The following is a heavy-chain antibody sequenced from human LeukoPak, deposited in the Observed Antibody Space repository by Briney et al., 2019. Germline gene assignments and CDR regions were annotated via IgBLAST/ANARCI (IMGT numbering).Heavy chain of an antibody. CDR2: VYTSGTA. CDR3: ARLEWFGELLTYNWFDP. J-gene: IGHJ5*02. V-gene: IGHV4-61*02. CDR1: GASISSGNYY. D-gene: IGHD3-10*01. Sequence: PSETLSLTCTVSGASISSGNYYWSWIRQPAGKGLEWIGRVYTSGTATYNPSLKSRVTISVDTSRNQFSLRLNSVTAADTAVYYCARLEWFGELLTYNWFDPWGQGTLVTVSS.